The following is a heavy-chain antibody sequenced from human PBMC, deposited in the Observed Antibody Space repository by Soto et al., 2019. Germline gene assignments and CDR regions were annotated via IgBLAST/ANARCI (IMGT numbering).Heavy chain of an antibody. CDR2: LSDSCGST. Sequence: WGSLKLSCAVSGFTFSSNAMSWVRHAPGQGLEWVSALSDSCGSTYYADTLKSRFTITRDNSKNTLYLQMNSMRAEDTAVYYCTARYSNSWYYFDYWGQGTLVTVSS. V-gene: IGHV3-23*01. D-gene: IGHD6-13*01. CDR3: TARYSNSWYYFDY. J-gene: IGHJ4*02. CDR1: GFTFSSNA.